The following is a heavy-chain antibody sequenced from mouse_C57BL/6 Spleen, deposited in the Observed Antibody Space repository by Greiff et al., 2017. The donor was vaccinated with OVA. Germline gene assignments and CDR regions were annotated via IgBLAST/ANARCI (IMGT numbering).Heavy chain of an antibody. Sequence: EVKLVESEGGLVQPGSSMKLSCTASGFTFSDSYMAWVRQVTEKGLEWVANINYDGSSTYYLDSLKSRFIISRDNAKNILYLQMSSLKSEDTATYYCARGWAYDYDEGDWYFDVWGTGTTVTVSS. V-gene: IGHV5-16*01. J-gene: IGHJ1*03. CDR3: ARGWAYDYDEGDWYFDV. D-gene: IGHD2-4*01. CDR2: INYDGSST. CDR1: GFTFSDSY.